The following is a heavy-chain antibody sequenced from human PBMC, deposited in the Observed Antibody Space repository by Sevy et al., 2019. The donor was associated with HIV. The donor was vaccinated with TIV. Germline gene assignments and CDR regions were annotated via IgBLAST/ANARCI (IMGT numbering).Heavy chain of an antibody. CDR1: GFTFSSYW. CDR2: IKQDGSEK. V-gene: IGHV3-7*01. D-gene: IGHD1-26*01. CDR3: ARVGSIVGAPDSYFDY. J-gene: IGHJ4*02. Sequence: GGSLGLSCAASGFTFSSYWMSWVRQAPGQGLQWVANIKQDGSEKYYVDSVKGRFTISRDNAKNSLYLQMNSLRAEDTAVYYCARVGSIVGAPDSYFDYWGQGTLVTVSS.